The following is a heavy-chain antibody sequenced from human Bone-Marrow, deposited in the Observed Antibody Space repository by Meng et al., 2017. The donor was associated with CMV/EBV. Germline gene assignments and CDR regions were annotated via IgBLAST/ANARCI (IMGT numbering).Heavy chain of an antibody. Sequence: CSVYAGSFSGYYWSWIRQPPGKGLEWIGEINHSGSTNYNPSLKSRVTISVDTSKSQFSLTLSSVTAADTAAYYCARGGRQVNHWYFDLWGRDTLVTVSS. V-gene: IGHV4-34*01. CDR2: INHSGST. J-gene: IGHJ2*01. D-gene: IGHD1-14*01. CDR1: AGSFSGYY. CDR3: ARGGRQVNHWYFDL.